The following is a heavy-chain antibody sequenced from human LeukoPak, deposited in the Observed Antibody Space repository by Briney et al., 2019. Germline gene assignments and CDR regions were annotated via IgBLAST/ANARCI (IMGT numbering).Heavy chain of an antibody. CDR2: INHSGST. D-gene: IGHD3-3*01. CDR3: ATQARPHYDFWSGYYRTFDY. J-gene: IGHJ4*02. Sequence: SETLSLTCAVYAGSFSGYCWSSIRQPPGKGLEWLGEINHSGSTNYNPSLKSRVTISVDTSKNQFSLKLSSVTAADTAVYYGATQARPHYDFWSGYYRTFDYWGQGTLVTVSS. CDR1: AGSFSGYC. V-gene: IGHV4-34*01.